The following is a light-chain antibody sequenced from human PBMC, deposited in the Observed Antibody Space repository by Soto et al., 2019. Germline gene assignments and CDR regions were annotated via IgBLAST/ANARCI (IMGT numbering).Light chain of an antibody. CDR1: QSVDTTF. J-gene: IGKJ1*01. Sequence: EIVLTQSPGSLSLSPGQRATLSCRASQSVDTTFFAWYQKKPGQAPRLLIYGASKRATGIPDRFSGSGSGTDFTLIIIRLEPEDFAVYYCQQYMSSVTFGQGTKVEMK. V-gene: IGKV3-20*01. CDR3: QQYMSSVT. CDR2: GAS.